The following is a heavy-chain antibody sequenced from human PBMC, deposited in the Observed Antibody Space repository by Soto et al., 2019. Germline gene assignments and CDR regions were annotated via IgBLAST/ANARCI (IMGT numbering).Heavy chain of an antibody. D-gene: IGHD2-2*01. Sequence: QVQLVQSGAEVKKPGSSVKVSCKASGGTFSSYAISWVRQAPGQGLEWMGGIIPIFGTANYAQKFQGRVTINADESTSTAYMELSSLRSEDTAVYYCARGAYCSSTSCYVYYYYGMDVWGQGTTVTVSS. V-gene: IGHV1-69*01. CDR1: GGTFSSYA. CDR3: ARGAYCSSTSCYVYYYYGMDV. J-gene: IGHJ6*02. CDR2: IIPIFGTA.